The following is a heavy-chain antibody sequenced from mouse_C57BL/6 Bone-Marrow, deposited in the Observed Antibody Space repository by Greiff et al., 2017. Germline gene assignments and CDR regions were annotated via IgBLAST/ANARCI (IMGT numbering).Heavy chain of an antibody. J-gene: IGHJ1*03. CDR3: ARYYDYDRGYWYFDV. D-gene: IGHD2-4*01. Sequence: QPQQSFSALSLPFSSFKLSCKASGYTFTSYGISWVKQRTGQGLEWIGEIYPRSGNTYYNEKFKGKATLTADKSSSTAYMELRSLTSEDSAVYFCARYYDYDRGYWYFDVWGTGTTVTVSS. V-gene: IGHV1-81*01. CDR2: IYPRSGNT. CDR1: GYTFTSYG.